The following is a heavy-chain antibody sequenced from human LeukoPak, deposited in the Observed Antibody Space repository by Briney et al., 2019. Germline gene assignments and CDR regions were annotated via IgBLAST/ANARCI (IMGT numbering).Heavy chain of an antibody. Sequence: GGSLRLSCAASGFTFSSYAMSWVRQAPGKGLEWVSAISGSGGSTYYADSVKGRFTISRDNSKNTLYLQMNSLRAGDTAVYYCARELDIVVVPAAAFDYWGQGTLVTVSS. D-gene: IGHD2-2*01. J-gene: IGHJ4*02. CDR1: GFTFSSYA. CDR3: ARELDIVVVPAAAFDY. CDR2: ISGSGGST. V-gene: IGHV3-23*01.